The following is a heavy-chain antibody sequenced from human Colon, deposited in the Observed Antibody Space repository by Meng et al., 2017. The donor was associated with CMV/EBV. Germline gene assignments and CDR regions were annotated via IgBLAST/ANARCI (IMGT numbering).Heavy chain of an antibody. CDR1: GYTFTGYY. V-gene: IGHV1-2*02. Sequence: QGQLVQSGAEVKKPGDSVKVSCKASGYTFTGYYMHWVRQAPGQGLEWMGWINPNSGGTNYAQKFQGRVTMTRDTSISTAYMELSRLRSEDTAVYYCARAPYNWNDEGWFDPWGQGTLVTVSS. D-gene: IGHD1-20*01. CDR3: ARAPYNWNDEGWFDP. J-gene: IGHJ5*02. CDR2: INPNSGGT.